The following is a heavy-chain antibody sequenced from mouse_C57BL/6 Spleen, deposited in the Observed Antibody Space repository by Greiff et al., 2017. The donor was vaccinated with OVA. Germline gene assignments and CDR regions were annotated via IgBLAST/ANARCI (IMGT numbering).Heavy chain of an antibody. CDR2: ISSGGDYI. CDR3: TRDSQAWFAY. Sequence: EVKLMESGEGLVKPGGSLKLSCAASGFTFSSYAMSWVRQTPEKRLEWVAYISSGGDYIYYADTVKGRFTISRDNARNTLYLQMSSLKSEDTAMYYCTRDSQAWFAYWGQGTLVTVSA. CDR1: GFTFSSYA. D-gene: IGHD3-2*01. V-gene: IGHV5-9-1*02. J-gene: IGHJ3*01.